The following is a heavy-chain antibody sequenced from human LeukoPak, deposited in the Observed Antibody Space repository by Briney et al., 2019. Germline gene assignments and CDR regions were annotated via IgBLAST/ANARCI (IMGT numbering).Heavy chain of an antibody. V-gene: IGHV3-11*05. D-gene: IGHD3-22*01. J-gene: IGHJ4*02. CDR3: ARDFFHRSGEGNY. CDR2: ISGSSSST. Sequence: GGSLRLSCVASGFTSSDFYMSWIRQAPGKGLEWISYISGSSSSTNYADSVKGRFTISRDNPKNSLYLLMNSLRAEDTALYYCARDFFHRSGEGNYWGRGTLVIVSS. CDR1: GFTSSDFY.